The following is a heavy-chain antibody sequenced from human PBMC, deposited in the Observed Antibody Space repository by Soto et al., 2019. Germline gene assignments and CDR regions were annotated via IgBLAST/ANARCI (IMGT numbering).Heavy chain of an antibody. CDR2: ISAHTGNT. D-gene: IGHD2-2*01. Sequence: ASVKVSCKTSGYTFTNYGISWVRQAPGQGLEWMGWISAHTGNTNYAQKFQGRVTMTSDTSINTAYMELSSLRSDDTAVYYCAIRTGQLAIISEFDGDWFFEVWGRGTLVTVSS. V-gene: IGHV1-18*01. J-gene: IGHJ2*01. CDR3: AIRTGQLAIISEFDGDWFFEV. CDR1: GYTFTNYG.